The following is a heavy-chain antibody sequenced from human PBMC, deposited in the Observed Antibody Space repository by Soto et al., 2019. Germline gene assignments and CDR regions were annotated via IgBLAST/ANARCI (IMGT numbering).Heavy chain of an antibody. CDR1: GFTFSSYA. CDR2: ISYDGSNK. D-gene: IGHD2-15*01. V-gene: IGHV3-30-3*01. CDR3: ARGLRVGIYCSGGSCYSHGMDV. Sequence: LRLSCAASGFTFSSYAMHWVRQAPGKGLEWVAGISYDGSNKYYADSVKGRFTISRDNSKNTLYLQMNSLRAEDTAVYYCARGLRVGIYCSGGSCYSHGMDVWGQGTTVTVSS. J-gene: IGHJ6*02.